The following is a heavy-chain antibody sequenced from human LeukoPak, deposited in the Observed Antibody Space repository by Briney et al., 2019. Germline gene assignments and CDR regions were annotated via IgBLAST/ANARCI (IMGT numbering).Heavy chain of an antibody. CDR1: GGSISSSSYY. V-gene: IGHV4-39*07. CDR3: ARSRRSQRGNDY. CDR2: IYHSGST. D-gene: IGHD1-1*01. J-gene: IGHJ4*02. Sequence: PSETLSLTCTVSGGSISSSSYYWGWIRQPPGKGLEWVGTIYHSGSTYYNPSLKSRVTISVDTSKNQFSLKLSSVTAADTAVYYCARSRRSQRGNDYWGQGTLVTVSS.